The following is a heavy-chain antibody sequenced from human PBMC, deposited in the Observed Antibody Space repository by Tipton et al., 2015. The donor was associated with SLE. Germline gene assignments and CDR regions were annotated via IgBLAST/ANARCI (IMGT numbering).Heavy chain of an antibody. J-gene: IGHJ4*02. CDR1: GYIFTSFW. V-gene: IGHV5-51*03. D-gene: IGHD4-23*01. CDR3: AKVDGIRWFDY. CDR2: INPGDSDT. Sequence: QLVQSGAEVKKPGESLQISCKASGYIFTSFWIGWVRQMPGKGLEWMGMINPGDSDTRYSPSFQGQVTISADMSSNTAYLQWSSLKASDTAVYYCAKVDGIRWFDYWGQGTLITVSS.